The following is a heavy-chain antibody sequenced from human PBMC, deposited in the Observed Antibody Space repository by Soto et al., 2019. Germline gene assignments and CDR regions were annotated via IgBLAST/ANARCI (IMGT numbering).Heavy chain of an antibody. D-gene: IGHD2-2*01. CDR2: IYYSGST. Sequence: SETLSLTCTVSGGSISSSSYYWGWIRQPPGKGLEWIGSIYYSGSTYYNPSLKSRVTISVDTSKNQFSLKLSSVTAADTAVYYCARDEGYQLTGPNWGKGTLVTVSS. J-gene: IGHJ4*02. CDR1: GGSISSSSYY. CDR3: ARDEGYQLTGPN. V-gene: IGHV4-39*02.